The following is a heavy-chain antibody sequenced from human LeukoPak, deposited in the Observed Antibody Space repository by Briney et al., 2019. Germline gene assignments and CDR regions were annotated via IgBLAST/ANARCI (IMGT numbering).Heavy chain of an antibody. CDR3: ATDRFLGRFAH. V-gene: IGHV3-23*01. J-gene: IGHJ4*02. D-gene: IGHD1-26*01. CDR1: GFTFSSYG. CDR2: ISGSGGST. Sequence: GGSLRLSCAASGFTFSSYGMSWVRQAPGKGLEWVSSISGSGGSTYYADSVRGRFTISRDNSKNTLYLQMNSLRAEDTAVYYCATDRFLGRFAHWGQGILVTVSS.